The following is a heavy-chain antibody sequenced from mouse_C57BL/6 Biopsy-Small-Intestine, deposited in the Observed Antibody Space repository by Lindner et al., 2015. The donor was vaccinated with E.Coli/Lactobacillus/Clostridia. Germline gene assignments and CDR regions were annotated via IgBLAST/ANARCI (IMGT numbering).Heavy chain of an antibody. Sequence: SVKVSCKASGYSFAGYYMHWVRQAPGQGLEWMGRINCNSGGTNYAQKFQGRVTMTRDTSITTAHMELSRLRSDDTAVYYCARVPYGDEGFDYWGQGTLVTVSS. D-gene: IGHD1-1*01. CDR2: INCNSGGT. V-gene: IGHV1-18*01. CDR1: GYSFAGYY. J-gene: IGHJ4*01. CDR3: ARVPYGDEGFDY.